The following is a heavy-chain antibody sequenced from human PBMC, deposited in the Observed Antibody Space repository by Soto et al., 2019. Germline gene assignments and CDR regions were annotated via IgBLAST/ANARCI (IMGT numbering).Heavy chain of an antibody. CDR1: GYTLTELS. Sequence: ASVKVSCKVSGYTLTELSMHWVRQAPGKGLEWMGGFDPEDGETIYAQKFQGRVTMTEDTSTDTAYMELSSLRSEDTAVYYCATWIMTIGSSWTLDYWGQGTLVTVSS. CDR2: FDPEDGET. V-gene: IGHV1-24*01. CDR3: ATWIMTIGSSWTLDY. D-gene: IGHD6-13*01. J-gene: IGHJ4*02.